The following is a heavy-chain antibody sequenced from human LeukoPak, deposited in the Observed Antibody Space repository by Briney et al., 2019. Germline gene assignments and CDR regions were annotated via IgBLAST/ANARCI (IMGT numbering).Heavy chain of an antibody. CDR3: ATLYGGSTDY. Sequence: GGSLRLSCAASGFTFSNYWMTWVRQAPGKGLVWVSRIKPDGSSMSYADSVQGRFTISRDNAKNTLYLQMNSLRAEDTAVYYCATLYGGSTDYWGQGTLVTVSS. CDR1: GFTFSNYW. J-gene: IGHJ4*02. D-gene: IGHD5-12*01. V-gene: IGHV3-74*01. CDR2: IKPDGSSM.